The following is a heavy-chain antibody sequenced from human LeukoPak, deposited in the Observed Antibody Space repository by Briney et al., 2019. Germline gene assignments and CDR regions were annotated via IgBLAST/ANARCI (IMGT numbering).Heavy chain of an antibody. D-gene: IGHD6-19*01. Sequence: ASVTVSCMASGYTFTGYYMHWVRQAPGQGLEWMGWINPNSGGTNYAQKFQGRVTMTSDTSISTDYMELSRPRSDDTAVYYRPRGAVVVAVAGDLILKKPDYFDYWGQGTLVTVSS. J-gene: IGHJ4*02. CDR3: PRGAVVVAVAGDLILKKPDYFDY. CDR2: INPNSGGT. CDR1: GYTFTGYY. V-gene: IGHV1-2*02.